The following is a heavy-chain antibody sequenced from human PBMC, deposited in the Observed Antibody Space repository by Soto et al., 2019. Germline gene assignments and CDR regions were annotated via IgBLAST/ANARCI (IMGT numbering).Heavy chain of an antibody. CDR1: GFTFSEYG. CDR2: VSYDGTNI. V-gene: IGHV3-30*18. J-gene: IGHJ6*02. CDR3: AKDQRVSALYHSYAMDV. Sequence: QEQLVESGGGVVQPGGSMRLSCRVSGFTFSEYGLHWVRQAPGKGLEWLAVVSYDGTNIYHADSVKGRFTISRDNAQSTLYLQMSRLTYEDTAVYFCAKDQRVSALYHSYAMDVWGQGTTVTVSS. D-gene: IGHD3-16*01.